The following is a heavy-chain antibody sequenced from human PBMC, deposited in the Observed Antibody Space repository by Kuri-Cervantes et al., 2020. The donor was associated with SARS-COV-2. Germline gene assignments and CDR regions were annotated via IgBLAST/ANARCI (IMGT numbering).Heavy chain of an antibody. J-gene: IGHJ4*02. CDR1: GYTFTSYY. CDR2: INPSGGST. Sequence: ASVKVSCKASGYTFTSYYMHWVRQAPGQGLEWMGIINPSGGSTSYAQKFQGRVTITADESTSTAYMELSSLRSEDTAVYYCAFDYGDYDFRLYWGQGTLVTVSS. V-gene: IGHV1-46*01. D-gene: IGHD4-17*01. CDR3: AFDYGDYDFRLY.